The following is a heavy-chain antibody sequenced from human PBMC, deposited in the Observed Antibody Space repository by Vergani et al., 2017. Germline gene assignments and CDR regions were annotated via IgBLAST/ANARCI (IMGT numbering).Heavy chain of an antibody. CDR2: ISDGGETK. J-gene: IGHJ5*02. Sequence: QVQLVASGGGLVRPGGSLRLSCAASGIIFSDYYMTWIRQTPGKGLEWLAHISDGGETKMYAESLKGRFTVSRDNTKNLLILQMKTLKVDDTATYYCGRIQSPASLIDKPIDIWVQGTLVTVSS. V-gene: IGHV3-11*01. CDR1: GIIFSDYY. CDR3: GRIQSPASLIDKPIDI. D-gene: IGHD5-24*01.